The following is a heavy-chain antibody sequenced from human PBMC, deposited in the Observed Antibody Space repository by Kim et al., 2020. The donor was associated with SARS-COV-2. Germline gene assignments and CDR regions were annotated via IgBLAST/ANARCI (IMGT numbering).Heavy chain of an antibody. Sequence: VKGRFTISRDNSKNTLYLQMNSLRAEDTAVYYCAKGTIAVAGMAFDAFDIWGQGTMITVSS. CDR3: AKGTIAVAGMAFDAFDI. J-gene: IGHJ3*02. D-gene: IGHD6-19*01. V-gene: IGHV3-23*01.